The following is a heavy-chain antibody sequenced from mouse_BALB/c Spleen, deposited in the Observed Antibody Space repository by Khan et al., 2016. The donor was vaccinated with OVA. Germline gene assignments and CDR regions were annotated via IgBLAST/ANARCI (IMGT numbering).Heavy chain of an antibody. D-gene: IGHD1-2*01. J-gene: IGHJ2*01. CDR3: ARTARIKF. Sequence: EVQLQESGPGLVKPSQSLSLTCTVTGYSITSGYGWNWIRQFPGNKLEWMGYISYSGSTNYNPSLQIRLSITRDTSKNQFFLQLNSVTTEDTATYYRARTARIKFWGQGTTLTVSS. CDR2: ISYSGST. V-gene: IGHV3-2*02. CDR1: GYSITSGYG.